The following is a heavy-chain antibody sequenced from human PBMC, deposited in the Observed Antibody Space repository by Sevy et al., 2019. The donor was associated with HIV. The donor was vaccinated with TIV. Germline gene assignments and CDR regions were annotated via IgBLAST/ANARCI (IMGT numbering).Heavy chain of an antibody. J-gene: IGHJ4*02. CDR3: ATGRDYGSGSYDY. Sequence: GGSLRLSCAASGLTPSTYGIHWVRQAPGKGLEWVAVIGYDGNNKFYADSVKGRFTISRDDSKNTVFLQMDSLRVDDTAVYYCATGRDYGSGSYDYWGPGTLVTVSS. CDR2: IGYDGNNK. CDR1: GLTPSTYG. D-gene: IGHD3-10*01. V-gene: IGHV3-33*01.